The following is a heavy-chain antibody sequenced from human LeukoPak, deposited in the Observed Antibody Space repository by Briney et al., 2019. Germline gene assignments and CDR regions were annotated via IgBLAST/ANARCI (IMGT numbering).Heavy chain of an antibody. V-gene: IGHV3-30*04. Sequence: GRSLRLSCAASGFTFSSYAMHWVRQAPGEGLEWVAVISYDGSNKYYADSVKGRFTISRDNSKNTLYLQMNSLRAEDTAVYYCARARSSSGSYDWFDPWGQGTLVTVSS. CDR1: GFTFSSYA. D-gene: IGHD1-26*01. CDR2: ISYDGSNK. CDR3: ARARSSSGSYDWFDP. J-gene: IGHJ5*02.